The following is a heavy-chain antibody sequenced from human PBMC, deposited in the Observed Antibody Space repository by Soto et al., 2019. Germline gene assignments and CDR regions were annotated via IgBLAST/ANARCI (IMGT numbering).Heavy chain of an antibody. V-gene: IGHV1-58*01. CDR1: GFTFTISA. J-gene: IGHJ6*02. D-gene: IGHD3-3*01. Sequence: SVKVSCKASGFTFTISAVQWVRQARGQRLEWIGWIVVGSGNTNYAQKFQERVTITRDMSTSTAYMELSSLRSEDTAVYYCAAGRHYDFWSGYYGGDYYGMDVWGQGTTVTVSS. CDR2: IVVGSGNT. CDR3: AAGRHYDFWSGYYGGDYYGMDV.